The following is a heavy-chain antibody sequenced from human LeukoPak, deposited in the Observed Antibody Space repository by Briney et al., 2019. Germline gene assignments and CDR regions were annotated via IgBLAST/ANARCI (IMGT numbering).Heavy chain of an antibody. CDR2: INDGVGRA. J-gene: IGHJ4*02. CDR3: AKASTFRELNRPFDY. Sequence: GGSLRLSCSASGFTFSNYAMSWVRQAPGKGLEWVSAINDGVGRAFYADAVRGRFTISRDNSQNTLYLQMNSLRAEDTAIYYCAKASTFRELNRPFDYWGQGTLVTVSS. V-gene: IGHV3-23*01. CDR1: GFTFSNYA. D-gene: IGHD3-10*01.